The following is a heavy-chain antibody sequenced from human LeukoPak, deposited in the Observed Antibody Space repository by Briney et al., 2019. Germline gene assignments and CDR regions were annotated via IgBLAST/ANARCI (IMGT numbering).Heavy chain of an antibody. V-gene: IGHV3-9*01. CDR1: GFTFDDYA. D-gene: IGHD3-3*01. CDR2: ISWNSGSI. J-gene: IGHJ5*02. Sequence: PGGSLRLSCAASGFTFDDYAMHWVRQAPGKGLEWVSGISWNSGSIGYADSVKGRFTISRDNAKNSLYLQMNSLRAEDTAVYYCARVLRFLEWLPNWFDPWGQGTLVTVSS. CDR3: ARVLRFLEWLPNWFDP.